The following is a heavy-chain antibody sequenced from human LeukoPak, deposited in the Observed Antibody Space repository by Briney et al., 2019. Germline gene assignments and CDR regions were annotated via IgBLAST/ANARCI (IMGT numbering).Heavy chain of an antibody. CDR2: IYGGGNT. CDR1: GFTFSNYW. J-gene: IGHJ5*02. Sequence: GGSLRLSCVGSGFTFSNYWMTWVRQAPGKGLEWVSLIYGGGNTYYADSVKGRFTISRDNSKNTLYLQTDSLRAEDTAVYYCARTYSSNWAFDNWGQGTLVTVSS. CDR3: ARTYSSNWAFDN. D-gene: IGHD6-13*01. V-gene: IGHV3-53*01.